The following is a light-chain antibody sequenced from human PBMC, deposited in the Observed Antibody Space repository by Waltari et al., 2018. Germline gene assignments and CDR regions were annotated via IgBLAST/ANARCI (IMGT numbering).Light chain of an antibody. CDR2: EAS. Sequence: EILMTQSPGTLPVSPGERATLSCRASQSVSSDLAWYQQKPGQAPRLLIYEASTRATGIPDRFSGRGSGTEFTLTISSLQPEDFGLYYCQQYNNWPPLTFGGGTKVEIK. CDR3: QQYNNWPPLT. J-gene: IGKJ4*01. CDR1: QSVSSD. V-gene: IGKV3-15*01.